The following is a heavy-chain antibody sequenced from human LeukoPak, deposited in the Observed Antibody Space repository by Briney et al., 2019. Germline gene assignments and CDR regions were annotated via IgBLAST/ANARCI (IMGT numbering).Heavy chain of an antibody. D-gene: IGHD3-10*01. V-gene: IGHV1-2*02. Sequence: GASVKVSCKTSGYTFTGYYMHWVRQAPGQGLEWMGWINPNSGGTNYAQKFQGRVTMTRDTSISTAYMELSRLRSDDTAVYYCARVSGQPNRFLSRYWGQGTLVTVSS. CDR3: ARVSGQPNRFLSRY. J-gene: IGHJ4*02. CDR2: INPNSGGT. CDR1: GYTFTGYY.